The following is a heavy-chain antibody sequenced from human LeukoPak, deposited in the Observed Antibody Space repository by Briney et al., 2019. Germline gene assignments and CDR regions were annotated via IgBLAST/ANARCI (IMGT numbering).Heavy chain of an antibody. CDR2: ISGSGGST. V-gene: IGHV3-23*01. Sequence: PGGSLRLSCAASGFTFSSYAMSWVRQAPGKGLEWVSAISGSGGSTYYADSVKGRFTISGDNSKNTLYLQMNSLRAEDTAVYYCAARNTYYYGSGPGDYYFDYWGQGTLVTVSS. J-gene: IGHJ4*02. D-gene: IGHD3-10*01. CDR1: GFTFSSYA. CDR3: AARNTYYYGSGPGDYYFDY.